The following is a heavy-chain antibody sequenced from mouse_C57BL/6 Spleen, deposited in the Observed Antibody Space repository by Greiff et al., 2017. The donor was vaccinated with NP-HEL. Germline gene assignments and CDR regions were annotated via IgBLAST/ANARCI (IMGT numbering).Heavy chain of an antibody. CDR1: GYTFTGYY. CDR2: IYPGSGNT. Sequence: QVQLQQSGAELVRPGASVKLSCKASGYTFTGYYINWVKQRPGQGLEWIARIYPGSGNTYYNEKFKGKATLTAEKSSSTAYMQLSSLTSEDSAVYFCARGTTVRGFDYWGQGTTLTVSS. CDR3: ARGTTVRGFDY. D-gene: IGHD1-1*01. J-gene: IGHJ2*01. V-gene: IGHV1-76*01.